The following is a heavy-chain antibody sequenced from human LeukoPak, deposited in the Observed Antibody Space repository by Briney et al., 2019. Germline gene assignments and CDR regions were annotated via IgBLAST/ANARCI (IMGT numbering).Heavy chain of an antibody. CDR3: ARTTVAGPPRDAFDI. CDR2: INPNSGGT. CDR1: GYTFTGYY. D-gene: IGHD6-19*01. V-gene: IGHV1-2*02. Sequence: ASVKVSCKASGYTFTGYYMHWVRQAPGQGLEWMGWINPNSGGTNYAQKFQGRVTMTRDTSTSTAYMELSRLRSDDTAVYYCARTTVAGPPRDAFDIWGQGTMVTVSS. J-gene: IGHJ3*02.